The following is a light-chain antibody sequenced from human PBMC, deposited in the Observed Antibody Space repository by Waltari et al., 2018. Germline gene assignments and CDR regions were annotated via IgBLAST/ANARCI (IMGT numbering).Light chain of an antibody. Sequence: DIQMTQSPSTLSASAGDRVTITWRASQRISAWLAWYQLRPGKAPKLLISDASILERGVPSRFSGSGSGTEFTLTINSLQPDDFATYYCHQYTNFPLTFGGGTTVEIK. V-gene: IGKV1-5*01. CDR2: DAS. CDR1: QRISAW. J-gene: IGKJ4*01. CDR3: HQYTNFPLT.